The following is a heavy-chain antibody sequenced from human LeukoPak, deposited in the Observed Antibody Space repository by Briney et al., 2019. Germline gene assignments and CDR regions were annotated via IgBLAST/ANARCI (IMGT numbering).Heavy chain of an antibody. D-gene: IGHD4-17*01. J-gene: IGHJ4*02. CDR2: ISGSGGST. V-gene: IGHV3-23*01. Sequence: PGGSLRLSCAASGFTFSSYAMCWVRQAPGKGLEWVSAISGSGGSTYYADSVKGRFAISRDNTKNTLYLQMNSLRAEDTAVYYCAREAYGDYFFYFDYWGQGTLVTVSS. CDR1: GFTFSSYA. CDR3: AREAYGDYFFYFDY.